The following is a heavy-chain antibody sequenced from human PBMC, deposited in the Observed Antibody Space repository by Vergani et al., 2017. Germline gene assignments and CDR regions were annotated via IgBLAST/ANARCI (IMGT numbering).Heavy chain of an antibody. CDR1: EFTFSDYY. CDR3: ARQQQLDIYYYYGMDV. D-gene: IGHD6-13*01. Sequence: QVQLVESGGGLVKPGGSLRLSCAASEFTFSDYYMSWIRQAPGKGLEWISYISSSSNYRHYADSVKGRFTISRDNAKNSLYLQMNSLRAEDTAVYYCARQQQLDIYYYYGMDVWGQGTTVTVSS. V-gene: IGHV3-11*06. CDR2: ISSSSNYR. J-gene: IGHJ6*02.